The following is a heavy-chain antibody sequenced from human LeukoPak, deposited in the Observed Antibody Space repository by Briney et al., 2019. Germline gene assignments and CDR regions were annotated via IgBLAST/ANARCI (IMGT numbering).Heavy chain of an antibody. CDR3: AKDHGYDSSGYYCYYFDY. CDR1: GFTFSSYA. CDR2: ISGSGGST. V-gene: IGHV3-23*01. Sequence: PGGSLRLSCAASGFTFSSYAMSWVRQAPGKGLEWVSAISGSGGSTYYADSVKGRFTISRDNSKNTLCLQMNSLRAEDTAVYYCAKDHGYDSSGYYCYYFDYWGQGTLVTVSS. D-gene: IGHD3-22*01. J-gene: IGHJ4*02.